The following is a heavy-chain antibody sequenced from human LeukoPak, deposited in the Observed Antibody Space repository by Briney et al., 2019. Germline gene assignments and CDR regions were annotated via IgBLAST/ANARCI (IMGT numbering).Heavy chain of an antibody. CDR1: GGSISGFY. J-gene: IGHJ4*02. Sequence: SSETLSLTCTVSGGSISGFYWSWIQQPPGKGLESIGYIYYSGSTNFNPSLKSRVTISVDTSKKQFSLKLSSVTAADTAVYYCARETPYGSGSYPFDYWGQGILVTVSS. V-gene: IGHV4-59*01. D-gene: IGHD3-10*01. CDR3: ARETPYGSGSYPFDY. CDR2: IYYSGST.